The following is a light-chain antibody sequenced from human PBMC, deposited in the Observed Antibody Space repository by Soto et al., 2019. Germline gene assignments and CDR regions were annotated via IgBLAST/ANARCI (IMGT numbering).Light chain of an antibody. CDR3: QQYGSSLFT. J-gene: IGKJ3*01. CDR2: GES. CDR1: QSVSSNY. V-gene: IGKV3-20*01. Sequence: ENVLTQSPGTLSLSPGERATLSCRASQSVSSNYLAWYQQKPGQAPSLLIYGESSRATGIPDRFSGSGSGTYVTLTISRLEPEDFAVYFCQQYGSSLFTFGPGTKVDIK.